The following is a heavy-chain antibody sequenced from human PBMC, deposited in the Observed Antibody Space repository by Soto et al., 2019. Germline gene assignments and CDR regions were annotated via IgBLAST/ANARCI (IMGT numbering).Heavy chain of an antibody. CDR1: GYTLTELS. J-gene: IGHJ4*02. Sequence: ASVKVSCKVSGYTLTELSMHWVRQAPGKGLEWMGGFDPEDGETIYAQKFQGRVTMTEDTSTDTAYMELSSLRSEDTAVYYCATGGGIAATYYFAYWGQGTLVTVSS. CDR2: FDPEDGET. CDR3: ATGGGIAATYYFAY. D-gene: IGHD6-13*01. V-gene: IGHV1-24*01.